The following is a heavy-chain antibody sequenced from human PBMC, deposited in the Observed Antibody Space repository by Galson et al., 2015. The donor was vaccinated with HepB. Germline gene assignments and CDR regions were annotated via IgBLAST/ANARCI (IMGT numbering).Heavy chain of an antibody. V-gene: IGHV3-30*02. CDR1: GFFFSSNG. J-gene: IGHJ3*02. CDR3: AKWALASMGDAFDI. CDR2: LRYDGNIK. D-gene: IGHD2-21*01. Sequence: SLRLSCAASGFFFSSNGIHWVRQAPGKGLEWVTFLRYDGNIKYYADAVKGRFTISRDNSKNTVYLQMNSLRPEDTAVYYCAKWALASMGDAFDIWGQGTMVSVSS.